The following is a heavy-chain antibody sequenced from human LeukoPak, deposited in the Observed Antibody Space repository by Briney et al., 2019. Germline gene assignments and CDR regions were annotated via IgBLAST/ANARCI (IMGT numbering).Heavy chain of an antibody. CDR3: ARETLSGYDGNDAFDI. Sequence: PSETLSLTCAVSGYSISSGYYWGWIRQPSGKGLEWIGSIYHSGSTYYNPSLKSRVTISVDTSKNQFSLKLSSVTAADTAVYYCARETLSGYDGNDAFDIWGQGTMVSVSS. CDR2: IYHSGST. J-gene: IGHJ3*02. D-gene: IGHD5-12*01. CDR1: GYSISSGYY. V-gene: IGHV4-38-2*02.